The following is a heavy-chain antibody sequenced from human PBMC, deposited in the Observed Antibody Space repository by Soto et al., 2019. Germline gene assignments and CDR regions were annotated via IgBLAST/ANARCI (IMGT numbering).Heavy chain of an antibody. V-gene: IGHV1-69*01. CDR2: IIPIFGTA. D-gene: IGHD2-2*01. Sequence: QVQLVQSGAEVKKPGSSVMVSCKASGGTFSSYAISWVRQAPGQGLEWMGGIIPIFGTANYAQKFQGRVTITADESTSTAYMELSSLRSEDTAVYYCARDAGVVVVPAAHYYGMDVWGQGTTVTVSS. CDR3: ARDAGVVVVPAAHYYGMDV. J-gene: IGHJ6*02. CDR1: GGTFSSYA.